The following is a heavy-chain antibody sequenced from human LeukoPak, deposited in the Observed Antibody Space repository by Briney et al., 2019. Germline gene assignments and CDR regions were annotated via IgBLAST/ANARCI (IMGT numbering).Heavy chain of an antibody. CDR1: GFTFSWYG. D-gene: IGHD3-9*01. J-gene: IGHJ4*02. CDR2: MSHDGSKQ. Sequence: PGRSLRLSCAASGFTFSWYGMHWVRQAPGKGLEWLAVMSHDGSKQYYADSVKGRFTISRDNSKNTLYLQMNSLRPEDTAVYYCARDPSYDILTGSFDYWGQGTLVTVSS. V-gene: IGHV3-30-3*01. CDR3: ARDPSYDILTGSFDY.